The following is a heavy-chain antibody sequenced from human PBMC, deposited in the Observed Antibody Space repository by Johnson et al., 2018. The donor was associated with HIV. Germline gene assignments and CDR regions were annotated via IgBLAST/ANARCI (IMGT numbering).Heavy chain of an antibody. J-gene: IGHJ3*02. V-gene: IGHV3-66*01. Sequence: VQLVESGGGLVQPGGSLRLSCAASGFTFSSYAMSWVRQAPGKGLEWVSVIYSGGSTYYADSVKGRFTISRDNSKSTLYLQMSSLRGEDTAVYYCAKDSQWELPDAFDIWGQGTMVTVSS. CDR2: IYSGGST. CDR1: GFTFSSYA. D-gene: IGHD1-26*01. CDR3: AKDSQWELPDAFDI.